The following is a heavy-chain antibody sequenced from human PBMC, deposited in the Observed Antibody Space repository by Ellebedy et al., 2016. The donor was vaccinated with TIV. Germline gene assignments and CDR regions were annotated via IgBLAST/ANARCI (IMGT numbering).Heavy chain of an antibody. J-gene: IGHJ4*02. CDR2: IRSKAYGGTT. D-gene: IGHD1-1*01. Sequence: GESLKISCTASGFTFGDYAMSWFRQAPGKGLEWVGFIRSKAYGGTTEYAASVKGRFTISRDDSKSIAYLQMNSLKTEDTAVYYCTTDQWRTRADYWGQGTLVTVSS. CDR1: GFTFGDYA. V-gene: IGHV3-49*03. CDR3: TTDQWRTRADY.